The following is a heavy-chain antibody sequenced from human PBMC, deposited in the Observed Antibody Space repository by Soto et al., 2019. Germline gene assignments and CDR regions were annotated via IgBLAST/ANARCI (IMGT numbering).Heavy chain of an antibody. J-gene: IGHJ4*02. V-gene: IGHV2-26*01. CDR3: ARMRTGYSSGWYIHY. Sequence: QVTLKESGPVLVKPTETLTLTCTVSGFSLSNARMGVSWIRQPPGKALEWLAHIFSNDEKSYSTSLKSRPTTSKDTAKGQVVLTMTNMDPVDTATYYCARMRTGYSSGWYIHYWGQGTLVTVSS. CDR2: IFSNDEK. CDR1: GFSLSNARMG. D-gene: IGHD6-19*01.